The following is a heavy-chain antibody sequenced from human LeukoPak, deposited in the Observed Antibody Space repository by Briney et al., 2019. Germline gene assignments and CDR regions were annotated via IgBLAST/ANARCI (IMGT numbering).Heavy chain of an antibody. D-gene: IGHD6-13*01. CDR2: IYPGDSDT. Sequence: GAFLQISSKGSGYSFTNYWIAWVRQMPGKDVEGMGIIYPGDSDTRYSPSFQGQVTFSADKSISTAYLQRNSLKASDTAMYYFARRYGSSWCDYWGQGTLVTVSS. CDR3: ARRYGSSWCDY. V-gene: IGHV5-51*01. CDR1: GYSFTNYW. J-gene: IGHJ4*02.